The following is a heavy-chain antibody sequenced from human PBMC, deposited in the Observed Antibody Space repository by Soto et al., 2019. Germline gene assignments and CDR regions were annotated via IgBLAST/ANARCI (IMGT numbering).Heavy chain of an antibody. Sequence: QVQLVESGGGVVQPGRSLRLSCAASGFTFSSYGMHWVRQAPGKGLEWVAVIWYDGSNKYYADSVKGRFTISRDNSKKTLYLQMNSLRAEDTAVYYCARDHALDIVVVPAAMDVWGKGTTVTVSS. CDR1: GFTFSSYG. J-gene: IGHJ6*03. D-gene: IGHD2-2*03. CDR2: IWYDGSNK. CDR3: ARDHALDIVVVPAAMDV. V-gene: IGHV3-33*01.